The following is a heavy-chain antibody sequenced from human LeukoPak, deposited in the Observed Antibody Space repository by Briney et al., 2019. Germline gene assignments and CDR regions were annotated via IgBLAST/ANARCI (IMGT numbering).Heavy chain of an antibody. Sequence: GGSLRLSCAASGFTFSSYWMSWVRQAPGKGLEWVANIKEDGSEKYYVDSVKGRFTISRDNAKNSLYLQMNSLRAEDTAVYYCVRVAGYCSSTSCYGWFDPWGQGTLVTVSS. CDR1: GFTFSSYW. CDR3: VRVAGYCSSTSCYGWFDP. CDR2: IKEDGSEK. J-gene: IGHJ5*02. V-gene: IGHV3-7*01. D-gene: IGHD2-2*01.